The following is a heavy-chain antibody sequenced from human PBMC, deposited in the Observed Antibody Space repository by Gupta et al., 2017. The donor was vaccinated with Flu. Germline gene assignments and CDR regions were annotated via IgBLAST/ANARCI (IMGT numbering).Heavy chain of an antibody. CDR1: SSYA. V-gene: IGHV1-69*01. CDR2: IIPIVGRA. CDR3: ATEGQDYDTKAFDP. Sequence: SSYAVSWVRQAPGHGLEWMGGIIPIVGRANYAQKFQGRGTITADGSTGTAYMELSSLRADDTAVYDCATEGQDYDTKAFDPWGQGTRVTVSS. D-gene: IGHD3-16*01. J-gene: IGHJ5*02.